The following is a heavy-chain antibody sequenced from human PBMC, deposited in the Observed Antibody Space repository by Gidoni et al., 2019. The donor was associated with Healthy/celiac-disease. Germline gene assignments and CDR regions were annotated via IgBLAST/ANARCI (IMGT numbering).Heavy chain of an antibody. V-gene: IGHV1-69*04. CDR2: IIPILGIA. D-gene: IGHD3-10*01. J-gene: IGHJ4*02. CDR1: GGTFSSYA. Sequence: QVQLVQSGAEVKKPGSSLKVSCKASGGTFSSYAISWVRQAPGQGLEWMGRIIPILGIANYAQKFQGRVTITADKSTSTAYMELSSLRSEDTAVYYCARVGRGSGSYPHWGQGTLVTVSS. CDR3: ARVGRGSGSYPH.